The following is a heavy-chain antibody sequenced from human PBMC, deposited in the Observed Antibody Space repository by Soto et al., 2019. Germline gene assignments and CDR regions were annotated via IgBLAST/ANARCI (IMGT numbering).Heavy chain of an antibody. CDR1: GGSISTGDYY. Sequence: SETLSLTCTVSGGSISTGDYYWSWIRQYPGKGLEWLGYIDDSGYTFYNPSLQSRLTLSMDTSKNQFSLKMSSATAADTAAYFCARKQAGFFYGIDYWGQGTLVTVSS. J-gene: IGHJ4*02. CDR3: ARKQAGFFYGIDY. V-gene: IGHV4-31*03. CDR2: IDDSGYT. D-gene: IGHD3-3*01.